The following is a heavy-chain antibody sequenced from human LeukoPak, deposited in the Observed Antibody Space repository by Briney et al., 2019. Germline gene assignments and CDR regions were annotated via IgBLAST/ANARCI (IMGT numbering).Heavy chain of an antibody. CDR1: GGSISSYY. Sequence: PSETLSLTCTVSGGSISSYYWSWIRQPPGKGLEWIGYIYYSGTTNYNPSLKSRVTISVDTSKNQFSLKLSSVTAPDTAVYYCARVSWFPGTSYYYMDVWGKGTTVTVS. CDR2: IYYSGTT. D-gene: IGHD1-1*01. J-gene: IGHJ6*03. CDR3: ARVSWFPGTSYYYMDV. V-gene: IGHV4-59*01.